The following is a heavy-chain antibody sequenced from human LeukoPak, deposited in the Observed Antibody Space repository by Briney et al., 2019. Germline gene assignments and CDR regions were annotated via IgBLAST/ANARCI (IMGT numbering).Heavy chain of an antibody. CDR3: ARDRCSGGSCYSGYYGMDV. CDR2: IYSGGST. Sequence: GGSLRLSWAASGFTVSSNYMSWVRQAPGKGLEWVSVIYSGGSTYYADSVKGRFTISRDNSKNTLYLQMNSLRAEDTAVYYCARDRCSGGSCYSGYYGMDVWGQGTTVTVSS. D-gene: IGHD2-15*01. J-gene: IGHJ6*02. V-gene: IGHV3-53*01. CDR1: GFTVSSNY.